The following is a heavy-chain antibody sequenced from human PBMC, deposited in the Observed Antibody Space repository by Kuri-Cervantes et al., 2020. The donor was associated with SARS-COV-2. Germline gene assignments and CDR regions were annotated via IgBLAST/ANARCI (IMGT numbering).Heavy chain of an antibody. CDR1: GFTFSSYA. V-gene: IGHV3-23*01. D-gene: IGHD3-9*01. Sequence: GGSLRLSCAASGFTFSSYAMSWVRQAPGKGLEWVSAISGSGGSTYNADSVKGRFTISRDNSKNTLYLQMNSLRAEDTAVYYCAKADWANYYYYYGMDVWGQGTTVTVSS. CDR3: AKADWANYYYYYGMDV. CDR2: ISGSGGST. J-gene: IGHJ6*02.